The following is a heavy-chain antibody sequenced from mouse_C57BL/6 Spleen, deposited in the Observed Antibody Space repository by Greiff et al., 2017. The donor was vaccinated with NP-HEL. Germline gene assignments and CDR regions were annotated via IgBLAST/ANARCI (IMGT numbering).Heavy chain of an antibody. Sequence: QVQLQQSGAELMKPGASVKLSCKATGYTFTGYWIEWVKQRPGHGLEWIGEILPGSGSPNYNEKFKGKATFTADTSSNTAYMQLSSLTTEESAIDYCARRGYYYGSSYYFDYWGQGTTLTVSA. J-gene: IGHJ2*01. D-gene: IGHD1-1*01. CDR3: ARRGYYYGSSYYFDY. V-gene: IGHV1-9*01. CDR1: GYTFTGYW. CDR2: ILPGSGSP.